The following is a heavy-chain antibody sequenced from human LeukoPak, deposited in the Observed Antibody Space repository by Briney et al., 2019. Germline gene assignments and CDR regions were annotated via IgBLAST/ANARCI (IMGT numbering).Heavy chain of an antibody. CDR3: ARDKNRGSMVRGRRKVWVDP. CDR2: IYYSGST. Sequence: PSETLSLTCTVSGGSISSSSYYWGWIRQPPGKGLEWIGSIYYSGSTYYSPSLKSRVTISVDTSKNQFSLKLSSVTAADTAVYYCARDKNRGSMVRGRRKVWVDPWGQGTLVTVSS. CDR1: GGSISSSSYY. D-gene: IGHD3-10*01. V-gene: IGHV4-39*07. J-gene: IGHJ5*02.